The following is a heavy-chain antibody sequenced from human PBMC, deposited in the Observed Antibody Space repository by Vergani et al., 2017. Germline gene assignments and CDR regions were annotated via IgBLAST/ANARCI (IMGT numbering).Heavy chain of an antibody. CDR2: IYYSGST. D-gene: IGHD6-13*01. CDR1: GGSISSSSYY. V-gene: IGHV4-39*01. J-gene: IGHJ6*02. CDR3: ARHGYSSSWYGLYGMDV. Sequence: QVQLQESGPGLVKPSETLSLTCTVSGGSISSSSYYWGWIRQPPGKGLEWIGSIYYSGSTYYNPSLKSRVTISVDTSKNQFSLKLSSVTAADTAVYYCARHGYSSSWYGLYGMDVWGQXP.